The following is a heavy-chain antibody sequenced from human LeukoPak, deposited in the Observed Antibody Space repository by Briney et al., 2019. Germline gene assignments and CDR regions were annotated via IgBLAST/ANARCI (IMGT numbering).Heavy chain of an antibody. CDR3: ARDPLNGALDI. CDR1: GFTLRGSG. J-gene: IGHJ3*02. V-gene: IGHV3-7*01. CDR2: MNPDGSEI. Sequence: GGPLSFSCTASGFTLRGSGMSWVRHLQGKGREGLADMNPDGSEIVYVDSVKGRFTISRNNAKNSLSLQMDGLRAEDTAVYYCARDPLNGALDIWGQGTLVTVSS.